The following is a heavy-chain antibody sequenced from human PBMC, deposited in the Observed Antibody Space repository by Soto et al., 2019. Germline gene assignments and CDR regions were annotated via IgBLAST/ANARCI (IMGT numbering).Heavy chain of an antibody. Sequence: ASVKVSCKASGGTFSSYAISWVRQAPGQGLEWMGGIIPIFGTANYAQKFQGRVTITADESTSTAYMELSSLRSEDTAVYYCARGDYSSSHRPIDYWGQGTLVTVSS. V-gene: IGHV1-69*13. CDR1: GGTFSSYA. D-gene: IGHD6-6*01. CDR3: ARGDYSSSHRPIDY. CDR2: IIPIFGTA. J-gene: IGHJ4*02.